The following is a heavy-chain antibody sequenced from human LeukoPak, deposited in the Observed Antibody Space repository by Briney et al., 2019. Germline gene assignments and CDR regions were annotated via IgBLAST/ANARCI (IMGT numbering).Heavy chain of an antibody. CDR2: IRGSGDRT. CDR1: GFTFSSYA. D-gene: IGHD3-10*02. Sequence: GGSLRLSCAASGFTFSSYAMSWVRQAPGKGLEWVSAIRGSGDRTYYADSVKGRFTISRDNSKNTLYLQMNSLRAEDTAVYYCAELGITMIGGVWGKGTTVTISS. V-gene: IGHV3-23*01. CDR3: AELGITMIGGV. J-gene: IGHJ6*04.